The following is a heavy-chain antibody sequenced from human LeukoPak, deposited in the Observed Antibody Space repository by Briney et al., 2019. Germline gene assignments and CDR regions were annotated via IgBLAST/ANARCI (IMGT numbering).Heavy chain of an antibody. Sequence: SETLSLTCTVSGGSVSIYHWSWIRQPAGKGLEWIGGIFTSGSTSYNPSLKSRVTISVDKSKNQFSLKLSSVTAADTAVYYCARDLEHCDSTSCHNWFDPWGQGTLVTVSS. CDR3: ARDLEHCDSTSCHNWFDP. D-gene: IGHD2-2*01. J-gene: IGHJ5*02. CDR2: IFTSGST. V-gene: IGHV4-4*07. CDR1: GGSVSIYH.